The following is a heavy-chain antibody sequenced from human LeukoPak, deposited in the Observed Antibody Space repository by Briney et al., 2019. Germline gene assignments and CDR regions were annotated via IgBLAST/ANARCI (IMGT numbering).Heavy chain of an antibody. V-gene: IGHV4-59*01. CDR2: IYYSGST. CDR1: GGSISSYY. Sequence: SETLSLTCTVSGGSISSYYWSWIRQPPGKGLEWIGYIYYSGSTNYNPSLKSRVTISVDTSKNQFSLKLSSVIAADTAVYYCARDQPWFDPWGQGTLVTVSS. CDR3: ARDQPWFDP. J-gene: IGHJ5*02.